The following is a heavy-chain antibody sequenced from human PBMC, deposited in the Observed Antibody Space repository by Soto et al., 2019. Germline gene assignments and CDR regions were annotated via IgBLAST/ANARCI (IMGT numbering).Heavy chain of an antibody. D-gene: IGHD2-15*01. V-gene: IGHV4-59*08. CDR3: ARLNGYCVRGSCHGHYAMDV. CDR1: GGSINHYY. Sequence: SETLSLTFTVSGGSINHYYWTWIRQPPGKGLEGMGYIYYSWTTTNYNPSLKSRVTLSVDTSKNQFSLKLSSVTAADTAVYYCARLNGYCVRGSCHGHYAMDVWGQGTTVTVSS. J-gene: IGHJ6*02. CDR2: IYYSWTTT.